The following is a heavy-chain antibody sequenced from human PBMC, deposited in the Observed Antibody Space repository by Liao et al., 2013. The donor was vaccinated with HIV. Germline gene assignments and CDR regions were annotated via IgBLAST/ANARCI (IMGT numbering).Heavy chain of an antibody. CDR1: GGSISSTDYY. D-gene: IGHD3-9*01. V-gene: IGHV4-39*07. CDR3: ARDAYFDWDNWFDP. Sequence: QVQLKESGPRLVTPSQTLSLTCTVSGGSISSTDYYWSWIRQPPGKGLEWIGEINHSGSTNYNPSLKSRVTISIDTSKNQFSLKLSSVTAADTAVYYCARDAYFDWDNWFDPWGQGTLVTVSS. CDR2: INHSGST. J-gene: IGHJ5*02.